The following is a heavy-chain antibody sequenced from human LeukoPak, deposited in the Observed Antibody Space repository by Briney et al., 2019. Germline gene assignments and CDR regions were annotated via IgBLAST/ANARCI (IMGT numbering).Heavy chain of an antibody. J-gene: IGHJ6*02. V-gene: IGHV3-23*01. D-gene: IGHD3-10*01. CDR1: GFTFSSYA. Sequence: GGSLRLSCAASGFTFSSYAMSWVRQAPGKGLEWVSAISGSGGSTYYADSVKGRFTISRDNSKNTLYLQMNSLRAEDTAAYYCAKLAKYYGSGSYYWFYYGMDVWGQGTTVTVSS. CDR3: AKLAKYYGSGSYYWFYYGMDV. CDR2: ISGSGGST.